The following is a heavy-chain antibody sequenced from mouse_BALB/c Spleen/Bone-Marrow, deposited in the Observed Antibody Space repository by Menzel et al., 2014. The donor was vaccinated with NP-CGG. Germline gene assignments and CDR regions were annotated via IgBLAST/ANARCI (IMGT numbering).Heavy chain of an antibody. CDR2: ISSGGSYT. CDR3: TRDLYDGYYYYAVDY. D-gene: IGHD2-3*01. V-gene: IGHV5-6-4*01. CDR1: GFTFSSYT. J-gene: IGHJ4*01. Sequence: EVQVVESGGGLVKPGGSLKLSCAASGFTFSSYTMSWVRQTPEKRLEWVATISSGGSYTYYPDSVKGRFTISRDNAKNTLYLQMSSLKSEDTAMYYCTRDLYDGYYYYAVDYWGQGTSVTVSS.